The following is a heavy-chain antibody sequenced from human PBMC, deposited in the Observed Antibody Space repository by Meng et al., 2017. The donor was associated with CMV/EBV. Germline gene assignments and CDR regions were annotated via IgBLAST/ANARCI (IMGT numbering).Heavy chain of an antibody. V-gene: IGHV3-21*01. D-gene: IGHD3-16*01. Sequence: GESLKISCAASGFTFSSYWMSWVRQAPGKGLEWVSSISSSSSYIYYADSVKGRFTISRDNAKNSLYLQMNSLRAEDTAVYYCARALRPIDGAPYGMDVWGQGTTVTVSS. CDR2: ISSSSSYI. J-gene: IGHJ6*02. CDR3: ARALRPIDGAPYGMDV. CDR1: GFTFSSYW.